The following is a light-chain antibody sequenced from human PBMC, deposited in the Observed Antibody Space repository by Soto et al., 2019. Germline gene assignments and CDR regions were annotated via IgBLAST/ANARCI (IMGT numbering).Light chain of an antibody. Sequence: SQMTQSPSTLSASVGDRVTITCRASQSISSWLAWYQQKPGKAPKLLTYKASSLESGVPSRFSGSGSGTEFTLTISSLQPDDFATYYCQQYNSYLFTFGQGTRLEIK. CDR1: QSISSW. J-gene: IGKJ5*01. CDR3: QQYNSYLFT. CDR2: KAS. V-gene: IGKV1-5*03.